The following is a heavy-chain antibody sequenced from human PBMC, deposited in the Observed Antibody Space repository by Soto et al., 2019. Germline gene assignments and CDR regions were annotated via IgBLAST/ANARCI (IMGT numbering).Heavy chain of an antibody. CDR3: PTHSFRPTQTENFFDY. D-gene: IGHD2-21*02. J-gene: IGHJ4*02. Sequence: EVQLVESGGGLVKPGESLRLSCAASGFIFSNAYMNWVRQAPGKGLEWVARIKTTTDGGATDYAAPVKGRVTVSRDDSKNTLYLQMNSLRTEDTAVYYCPTHSFRPTQTENFFDYWGQGTPVTVSS. V-gene: IGHV3-15*07. CDR1: GFIFSNAY. CDR2: IKTTTDGGAT.